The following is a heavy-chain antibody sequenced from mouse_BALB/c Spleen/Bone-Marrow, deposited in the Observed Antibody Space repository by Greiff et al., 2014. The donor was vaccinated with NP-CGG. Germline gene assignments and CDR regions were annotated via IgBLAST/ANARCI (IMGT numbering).Heavy chain of an antibody. J-gene: IGHJ2*01. V-gene: IGHV1S81*02. CDR2: INPSNGRT. CDR1: GYTFTSYW. CDR3: ARRNGDY. Sequence: QVQLKQSGAELVKPRASVKLSCKASGYTFTSYWMHWVKQRPGQGLEWIGEINPSNGRTNYNEKFKSKATLTVDKSSSTAYMQLSSLTSEDSAVYYCARRNGDYWGQGTTLTVSS.